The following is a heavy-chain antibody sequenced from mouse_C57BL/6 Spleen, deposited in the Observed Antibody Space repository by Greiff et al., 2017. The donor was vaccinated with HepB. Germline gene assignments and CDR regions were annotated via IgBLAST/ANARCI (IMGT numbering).Heavy chain of an antibody. CDR1: GYTFTDYN. CDR2: INPNNGGT. Sequence: EVQLQQSGPELVKPGASVKIPCKASGYTFTDYNMDWVKQSHGKSLEWIGDINPNNGGTIYNQKFKGKATLTVDKSSSTAYMELRSLTSEDTAVYYCARCDYCGSSSWFAYWGQGTLVTVSA. J-gene: IGHJ3*01. V-gene: IGHV1-18*01. CDR3: ARCDYCGSSSWFAY. D-gene: IGHD1-1*01.